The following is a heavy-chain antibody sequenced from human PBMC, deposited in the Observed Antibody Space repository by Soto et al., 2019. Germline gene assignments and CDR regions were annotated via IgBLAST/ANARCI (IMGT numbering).Heavy chain of an antibody. V-gene: IGHV1-69*13. CDR3: ASTNYAHDAFDI. D-gene: IGHD2-2*01. J-gene: IGHJ3*02. CDR2: IIPIFGTA. Sequence: ASVKVSCKASGGTFSSYAISWVRQAPGQGLEWMGGIIPIFGTANYAQKFQGRVTITADESTSTAYMELSSLRSEDTAVYYCASTNYAHDAFDIWGQGTMVTVSS. CDR1: GGTFSSYA.